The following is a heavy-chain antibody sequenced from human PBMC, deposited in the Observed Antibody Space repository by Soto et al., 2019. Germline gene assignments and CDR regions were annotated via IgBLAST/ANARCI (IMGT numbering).Heavy chain of an antibody. J-gene: IGHJ4*02. D-gene: IGHD6-25*01. V-gene: IGHV3-9*01. Sequence: VLLVESGGGSIQPGKSLRLSCAASGFTFDDFSMHWVRQAPGKGLEWVSSVSWDSDIIYYATSVKVRFTISRDKAKNSLFLQINYLIVEDTALYYCANGGGFTTDFDSWGQGTRVTVSS. CDR2: VSWDSDII. CDR1: GFTFDDFS. CDR3: ANGGGFTTDFDS.